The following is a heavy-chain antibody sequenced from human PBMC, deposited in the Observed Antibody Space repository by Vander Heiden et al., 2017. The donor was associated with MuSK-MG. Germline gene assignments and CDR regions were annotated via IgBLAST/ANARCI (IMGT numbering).Heavy chain of an antibody. CDR1: GFTFSSYW. CDR3: AIDLERYYYDSSGLDY. J-gene: IGHJ4*02. D-gene: IGHD3-22*01. V-gene: IGHV3-7*01. Sequence: EVQLVESGGGLVQPGGSLRLSCAASGFTFSSYWMSWVRQAPGKGLEWVANIKQDGSEKYYVDSVKGRFTISRDNAKNSRDLKMNSMRAEETAVYYCAIDLERYYYDSSGLDYWGQGTMVTVYS. CDR2: IKQDGSEK.